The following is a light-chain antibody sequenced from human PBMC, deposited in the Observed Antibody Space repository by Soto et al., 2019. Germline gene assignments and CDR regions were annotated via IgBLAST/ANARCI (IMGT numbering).Light chain of an antibody. CDR1: QSVSSSN. CDR3: QQYVTSPRT. J-gene: IGKJ1*01. CDR2: GAS. V-gene: IGKV3-20*01. Sequence: EIVLTQSPGTLSLSPVERATLSCRASQSVSSSNLAWYQQRPGQAPRLLIFGASSRATGIPDRFSGSGSGTDFTLTISRLEPEDLAVYYCQQYVTSPRTFGQGTKVEI.